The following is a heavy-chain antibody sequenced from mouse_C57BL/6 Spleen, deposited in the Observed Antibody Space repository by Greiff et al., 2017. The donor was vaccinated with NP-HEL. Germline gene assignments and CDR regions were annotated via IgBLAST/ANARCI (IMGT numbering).Heavy chain of an antibody. CDR1: GYSITSGYY. CDR2: ISYDGSN. V-gene: IGHV3-6*01. J-gene: IGHJ1*03. CDR3: ARGSLLLRFDWYFDV. Sequence: EVKLMESGPGLVKPSQSLSLTCSVTGYSITSGYYWNWIRQFPGNKLEWMGYISYDGSNNYNPSLKNRISITRDTSKNQFFLKLNSVTTEDTATYYCARGSLLLRFDWYFDVWGTGTTVTVSS. D-gene: IGHD1-1*01.